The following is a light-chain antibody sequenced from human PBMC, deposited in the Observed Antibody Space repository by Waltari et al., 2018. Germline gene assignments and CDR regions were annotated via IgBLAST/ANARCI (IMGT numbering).Light chain of an antibody. Sequence: QSALTQPASASGSPGQSITISCTGTRSDVGGHYYFSWYHQYPLKAPKPMIYDVSKRPSGVSNRFSGSKSGNTASLTISELQVDDEADYYCSSDTSRGAPSWVFGSGTKVTVV. V-gene: IGLV2-14*03. CDR3: SSDTSRGAPSWV. J-gene: IGLJ1*01. CDR2: DVS. CDR1: RSDVGGHYY.